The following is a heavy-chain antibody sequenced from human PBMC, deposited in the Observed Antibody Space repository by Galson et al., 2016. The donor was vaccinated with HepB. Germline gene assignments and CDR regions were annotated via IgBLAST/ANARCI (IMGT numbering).Heavy chain of an antibody. CDR3: ARQRLTGSRWYVAWYYYSAVDV. Sequence: SETLSLTCTVSGGSIGSSSYYWGWIRQPPRKGLEWIGTIYYSGNKYYNPSLKSRVTISVDTSKNQSSLKLSSVTAADTAVYYCARQRLTGSRWYVAWYYYSAVDVWGQGTTVSVSS. V-gene: IGHV4-39*01. CDR1: GGSIGSSSYY. CDR2: IYYSGNK. J-gene: IGHJ6*02. D-gene: IGHD6-13*01.